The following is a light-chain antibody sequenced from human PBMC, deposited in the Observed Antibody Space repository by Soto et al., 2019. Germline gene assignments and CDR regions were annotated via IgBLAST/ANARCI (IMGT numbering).Light chain of an antibody. CDR2: DAS. V-gene: IGKV3-20*01. CDR1: QSVSSSY. J-gene: IGKJ4*01. CDR3: QQYGSSPLT. Sequence: EIVLTQSPGTLSLSPGERATLSCRASQSVSSSYIVWHQQKPGQAPRLLIYDASSRATGIPDRFSGNGSGTDFTLTISRLEPEDFAVYYCQQYGSSPLTFGGGTKVEIK.